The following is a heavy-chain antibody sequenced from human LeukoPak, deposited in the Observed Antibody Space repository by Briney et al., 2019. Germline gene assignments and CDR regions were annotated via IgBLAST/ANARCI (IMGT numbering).Heavy chain of an antibody. CDR1: GITFSRSW. D-gene: IGHD1-26*01. CDR2: IKEDGSEK. Sequence: GGSLRLSCAASGITFSRSWMSWVRQAPGKGLEWVAFIKEDGSEKYYVDSVKGRFTISRDNAKNTLYLQMNSLTAEDTAVYYCARRLGGASPFDYWGQGTLVTVSS. CDR3: ARRLGGASPFDY. J-gene: IGHJ4*02. V-gene: IGHV3-7*02.